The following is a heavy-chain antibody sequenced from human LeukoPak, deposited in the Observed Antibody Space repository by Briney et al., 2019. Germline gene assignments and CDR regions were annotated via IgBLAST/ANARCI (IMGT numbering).Heavy chain of an antibody. D-gene: IGHD3-22*01. J-gene: IGHJ4*02. CDR3: ARRQYYESSGSDYIDY. V-gene: IGHV1-2*02. CDR2: SNPNNGGT. CDR1: GYTFTDYN. Sequence: ASVTVSLTCSGYTFTDYNIHWVRQAPGQGLEWVGGSNPNNGGTNYSQKFQGRVTMTRDMTISTAYLKLSRLRSDDTAVFYCARRQYYESSGSDYIDYWGQGTLVTVSS.